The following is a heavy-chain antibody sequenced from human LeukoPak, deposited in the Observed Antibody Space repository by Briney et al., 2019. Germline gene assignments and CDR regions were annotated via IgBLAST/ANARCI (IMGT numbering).Heavy chain of an antibody. CDR3: AKALKYSTGWYFDL. Sequence: PGGSLRLSCAASGFTFSSYAMHWVRQAPGKGLEWVAVISYDGSNKYYADSVKGRFTISRDNSKNTLYLQMNSLRAEDTAVYYCAKALKYSTGWYFDLWGRGTLVTVSS. V-gene: IGHV3-30-3*01. CDR1: GFTFSSYA. CDR2: ISYDGSNK. D-gene: IGHD6-19*01. J-gene: IGHJ2*01.